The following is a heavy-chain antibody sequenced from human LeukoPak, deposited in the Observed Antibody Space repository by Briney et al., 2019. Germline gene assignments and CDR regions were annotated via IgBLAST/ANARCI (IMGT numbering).Heavy chain of an antibody. Sequence: PSETLSLTCTVSGGSISSSSYYWGWIRQPPGKGLEWIGSIYYSGSTYYNPSLKGRVTISVDTSKNQFSLKLSSVTAADTAVYYCARGGGSGALGGDYWGQGTLVTVSS. V-gene: IGHV4-39*07. J-gene: IGHJ4*02. D-gene: IGHD3-10*01. CDR3: ARGGGSGALGGDY. CDR2: IYYSGST. CDR1: GGSISSSSYY.